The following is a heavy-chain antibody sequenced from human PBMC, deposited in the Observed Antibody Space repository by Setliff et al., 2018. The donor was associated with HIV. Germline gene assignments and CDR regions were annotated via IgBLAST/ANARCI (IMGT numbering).Heavy chain of an antibody. J-gene: IGHJ3*02. CDR3: ASASRDSSGYLYDAFDI. D-gene: IGHD3-22*01. CDR1: GYTFTSYY. Sequence: GASVKVSCKASGYTFTSYYIHWVRQAPGQGLEWMGIIYPNEDRTTYAQEFQGRVTMTRDTSTSTVYMELSSLRSEDTAVYYCASASRDSSGYLYDAFDIWGQGTMVTVSS. V-gene: IGHV1-46*01. CDR2: IYPNEDRT.